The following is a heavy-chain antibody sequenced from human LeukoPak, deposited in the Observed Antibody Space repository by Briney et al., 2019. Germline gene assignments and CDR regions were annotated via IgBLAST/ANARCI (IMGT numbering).Heavy chain of an antibody. CDR2: INAGNGNT. Sequence: VASVKVSCKASGYTFTSYAMHWVRQAPGQRLEWMGWINAGNGNTKYSQKFQGRVTITRDTSTSTAYMELRSLRSDNTAVYYCASFLDYYGFEYWGQGTLVTVSS. CDR3: ASFLDYYGFEY. J-gene: IGHJ4*02. CDR1: GYTFTSYA. D-gene: IGHD3-10*01. V-gene: IGHV1-3*01.